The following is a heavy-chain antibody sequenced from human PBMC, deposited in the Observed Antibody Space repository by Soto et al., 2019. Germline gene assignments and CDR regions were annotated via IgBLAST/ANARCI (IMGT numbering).Heavy chain of an antibody. CDR1: GAYISDFS. D-gene: IGHD1-7*01. CDR2: ITINGNT. Sequence: LSLTCRVSGAYISDFSWSWIRQPAGKGLEWIGRITINGNTQKNPSLKSRVTMSIDTFRNHFSLNLQSATAADTALYYCARETGENWTYEAHWGPGTLVTVSS. J-gene: IGHJ1*01. CDR3: ARETGENWTYEAH. V-gene: IGHV4-4*07.